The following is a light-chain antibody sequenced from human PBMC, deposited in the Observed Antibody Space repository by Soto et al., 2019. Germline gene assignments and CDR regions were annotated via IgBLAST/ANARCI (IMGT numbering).Light chain of an antibody. J-gene: IGLJ2*01. V-gene: IGLV4-60*02. CDR3: ETWDNNILV. Sequence: QAVLTQSSSASASLGSSVKLTCTLSSGHSSYIIAWHQQQPGKAPRYLMKLEGSGSYNKGSGVPDRFSGSSSGADRYLTISNLQFEDEADYYCETWDNNILVFGGGTQVTVL. CDR2: LEGSGSY. CDR1: SGHSSYI.